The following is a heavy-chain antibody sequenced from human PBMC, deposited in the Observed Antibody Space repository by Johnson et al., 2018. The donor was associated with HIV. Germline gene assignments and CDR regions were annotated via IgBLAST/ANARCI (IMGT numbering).Heavy chain of an antibody. CDR2: IWYDGSNK. J-gene: IGHJ3*02. V-gene: IGHV3-30*04. D-gene: IGHD2-21*01. CDR3: AKGPQGIATPDAFDI. CDR1: RFTFSSYA. Sequence: QVQLVESGGGVVQPGRSLRLSCVASRFTFSSYAMHWVRQAPGKGLEWVAVIWYDGSNKYYTDSVKGRFTISRDNSKNTLYLQMNSLRAEDTAVYYCAKGPQGIATPDAFDIWGQGTMVTVSS.